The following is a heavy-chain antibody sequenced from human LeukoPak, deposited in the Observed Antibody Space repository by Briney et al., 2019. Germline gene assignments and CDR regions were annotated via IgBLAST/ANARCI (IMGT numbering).Heavy chain of an antibody. CDR3: AKDGAVTGTFRAFDY. D-gene: IGHD6-19*01. V-gene: IGHV3-23*01. Sequence: GGSLRLSCAASGSTFSTYAMGWVRQAPGKGLDWASAISGSGDSAYYADSVKGRFTISRDNSKNTLYLQMNSLKAEDTAVYYCAKDGAVTGTFRAFDYWGQGTLVTVSS. J-gene: IGHJ4*02. CDR1: GSTFSTYA. CDR2: ISGSGDSA.